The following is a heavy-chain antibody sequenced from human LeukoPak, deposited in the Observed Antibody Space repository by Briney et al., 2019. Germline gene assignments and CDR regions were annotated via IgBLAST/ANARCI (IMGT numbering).Heavy chain of an antibody. V-gene: IGHV5-10-1*01. CDR3: ARQDF. CDR1: GYSFTTYW. Sequence: NTGESLKISCKVSGYSFTTYWISWVRQLPGKGLEWMGRIDPSDSCTDYAPSFQGHVTISADRSLSTAYLQWYSLKASDTAMYYRARQDFWGQGTLVTVSS. CDR2: IDPSDSCT. J-gene: IGHJ4*02.